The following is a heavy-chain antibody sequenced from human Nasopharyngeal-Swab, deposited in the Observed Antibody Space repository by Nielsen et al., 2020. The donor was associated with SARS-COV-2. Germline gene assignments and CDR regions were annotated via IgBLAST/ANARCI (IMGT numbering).Heavy chain of an antibody. CDR1: GYTFTSYD. J-gene: IGHJ5*02. V-gene: IGHV1-8*01. D-gene: IGHD3-9*01. CDR3: ARGVELRYFDWLLYDWFDP. CDR2: MNPNSGNT. Sequence: ASVNVSCKASGYTFTSYDINWVRQATGQGLEWMGWMNPNSGNTGYAQKFQGRVTMTRNTSISTAYMELSSLRSEDTAVYYCARGVELRYFDWLLYDWFDPWGQGTLVTVSS.